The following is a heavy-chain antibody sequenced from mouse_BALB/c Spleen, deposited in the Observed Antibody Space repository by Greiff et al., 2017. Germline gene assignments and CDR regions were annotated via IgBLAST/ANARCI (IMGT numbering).Heavy chain of an antibody. CDR3: ARDLGYFDY. CDR1: GFTFSDYG. J-gene: IGHJ2*01. V-gene: IGHV5-15*02. D-gene: IGHD3-1*01. Sequence: EVQLQESGGGLVQPGGSRKLSCAASGFTFSDYGMAWVRQAPGKGPEWVAFISNLAYSIYYADTVTGRFTISRENAKNTLYLEMSSLRSEDTAMYYCARDLGYFDYWGQGTTLTVSS. CDR2: ISNLAYSI.